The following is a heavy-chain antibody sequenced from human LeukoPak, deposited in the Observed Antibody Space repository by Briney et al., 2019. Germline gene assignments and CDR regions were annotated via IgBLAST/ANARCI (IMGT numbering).Heavy chain of an antibody. CDR1: GGSISSYY. J-gene: IGHJ6*02. V-gene: IGHV4-59*12. CDR3: ARDKAGTMVRGVINGMDV. Sequence: SETLSLTCTVSGGSISSYYWSWIRQPPGKGLEWIGYIYYSGSTNYNPSLKSRVTISVDTSKKQFSLKLSSVTAADTAVYYCARDKAGTMVRGVINGMDVWGQGPTVTVSS. D-gene: IGHD3-10*01. CDR2: IYYSGST.